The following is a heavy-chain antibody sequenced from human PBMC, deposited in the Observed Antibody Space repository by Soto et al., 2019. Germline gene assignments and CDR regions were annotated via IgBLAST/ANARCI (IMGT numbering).Heavy chain of an antibody. D-gene: IGHD6-19*01. V-gene: IGHV1-2*02. CDR2: INPNSGGT. CDR3: ARAHIAVAGTSPTGFDY. Sequence: QVQLVQSGAEVKKPGASVKVSCKASGYTFTGYYMHWVRQAPGQGLEWMGWINPNSGGTNYAQNFQGRVTMTWDTSISTAYMELNRLRSDDTAVYYCARAHIAVAGTSPTGFDYWGQGTLVTVSS. J-gene: IGHJ4*02. CDR1: GYTFTGYY.